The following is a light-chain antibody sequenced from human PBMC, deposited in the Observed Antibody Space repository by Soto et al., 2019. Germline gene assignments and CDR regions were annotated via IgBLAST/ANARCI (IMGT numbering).Light chain of an antibody. CDR1: QSVSGF. CDR3: QQRSNWPLT. J-gene: IGKJ4*01. Sequence: DIVLTQSPDSLSLSPGERATLSCRASQSVSGFLAWYQQKPGQAPRLLIYDASKRATGIPARFSGSGSGTDFTLTISSLEPEDFAVYYCQQRSNWPLTFGGGTKVDIK. CDR2: DAS. V-gene: IGKV3-11*01.